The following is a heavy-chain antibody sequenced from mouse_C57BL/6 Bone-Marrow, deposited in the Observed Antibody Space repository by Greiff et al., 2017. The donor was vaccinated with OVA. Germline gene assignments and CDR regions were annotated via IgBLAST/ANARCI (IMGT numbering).Heavy chain of an antibody. CDR2: IHPNSGST. Sequence: QVQLQQPGAELVKPGASVKLSCKASGYTFTSYWMHWVKQRPGQGLEWIGMIHPNSGSTNYNEKFKSKATLTVDKSSSTAYMQLSSLTSEDSAVYDGARLLWLREGAYWGQGTLVTVSA. J-gene: IGHJ3*01. CDR3: ARLLWLREGAY. CDR1: GYTFTSYW. V-gene: IGHV1-64*01. D-gene: IGHD2-2*01.